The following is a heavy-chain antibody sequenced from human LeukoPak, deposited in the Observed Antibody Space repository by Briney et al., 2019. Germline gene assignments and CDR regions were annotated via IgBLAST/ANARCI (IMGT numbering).Heavy chain of an antibody. CDR1: GFTFTSSA. Sequence: ASVKVSCKASGFTFTSSAVQWVRQARGQRLEWIGWIVVGSSNTNYAQKFQERVTITRDMSTSTAYMELSSLRSEDTAVYYCAGDLGSGWYDYWGQGTLVTVSS. J-gene: IGHJ4*02. D-gene: IGHD6-19*01. CDR2: IVVGSSNT. CDR3: AGDLGSGWYDY. V-gene: IGHV1-58*01.